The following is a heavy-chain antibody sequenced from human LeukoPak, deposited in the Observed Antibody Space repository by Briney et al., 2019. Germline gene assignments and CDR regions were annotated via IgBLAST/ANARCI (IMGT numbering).Heavy chain of an antibody. CDR3: AQFALPNYYDAGGYPAN. J-gene: IGHJ4*02. CDR1: GVSLSTSGVG. CDR2: ICWNDDK. V-gene: IGHV2-5*01. Sequence: SGPTLVNPTQTRTLTCTFSGVSLSTSGVGVGWIRLPPGKALGWLVLICWNDDKRYSPSLKSRLTITKDTSKNQVVLTMTNMGPVDTATYYSAQFALPNYYDAGGYPANWGQGTLVTVSS. D-gene: IGHD3-22*01.